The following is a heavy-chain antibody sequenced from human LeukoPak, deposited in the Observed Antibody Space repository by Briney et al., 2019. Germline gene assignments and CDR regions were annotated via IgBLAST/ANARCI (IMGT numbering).Heavy chain of an antibody. CDR2: IWYDGSNK. J-gene: IGHJ5*02. CDR3: ARGDTVMVTFSWFDP. V-gene: IGHV3-33*01. D-gene: IGHD5-18*01. CDR1: GFTFSSYG. Sequence: GGSLRLSCAASGFTFSSYGMHWVRQAPGKGLEWVAVIWYDGSNKYYADSVKGRFTISRDNSKNMLYLQMNSLRAEDTAVYYCARGDTVMVTFSWFDPWGQGTLVTVSS.